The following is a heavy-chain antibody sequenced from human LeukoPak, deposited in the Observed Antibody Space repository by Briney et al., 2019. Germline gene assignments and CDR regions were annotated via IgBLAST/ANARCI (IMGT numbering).Heavy chain of an antibody. Sequence: ASVKVSCKASGYTFTGYYMHWVRQAPGQGLEWMGWINPNSGGTNYAQKFQGRVTITADKSTSTAYMELSSLRSEDTAVYYCASSGYSSGWYDYWGQGTLVTVSS. D-gene: IGHD6-19*01. J-gene: IGHJ4*02. CDR3: ASSGYSSGWYDY. V-gene: IGHV1-2*02. CDR2: INPNSGGT. CDR1: GYTFTGYY.